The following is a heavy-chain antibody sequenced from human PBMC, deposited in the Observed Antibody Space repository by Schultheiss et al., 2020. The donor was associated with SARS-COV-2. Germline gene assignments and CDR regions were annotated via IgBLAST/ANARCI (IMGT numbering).Heavy chain of an antibody. Sequence: GESLKISCAASGFTFSSYSMNWVRQAPGKGLEWVSSISSSSSYIYYADSVKGRFTISRDNAKNSLYLQMNSLKTEDTAVYYCTTVSDSNESWGQGTLVTVSS. CDR2: ISSSSSYI. D-gene: IGHD3-22*01. CDR3: TTVSDSNES. V-gene: IGHV3-21*03. CDR1: GFTFSSYS. J-gene: IGHJ4*02.